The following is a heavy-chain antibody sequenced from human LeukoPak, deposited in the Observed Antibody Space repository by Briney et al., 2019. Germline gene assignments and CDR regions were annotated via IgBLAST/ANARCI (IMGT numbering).Heavy chain of an antibody. V-gene: IGHV1-46*01. CDR2: INPSGGST. Sequence: ASVKVSCKASGYTFTSYYMHWVRHAPGQGLEWMGIINPSGGSTSYAQKFQGRVTMTRDTSTSTVYMELSSLRSEDTAVYYCAREAYCGGDCPNDAVDIWGQGTMVTVSS. D-gene: IGHD2-21*02. CDR1: GYTFTSYY. J-gene: IGHJ3*02. CDR3: AREAYCGGDCPNDAVDI.